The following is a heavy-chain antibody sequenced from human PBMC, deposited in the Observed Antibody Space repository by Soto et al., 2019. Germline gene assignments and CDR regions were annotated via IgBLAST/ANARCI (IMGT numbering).Heavy chain of an antibody. CDR3: ARFGSAPYYYYGVDV. CDR2: VSGYTGNT. CDR1: GYIFTNYD. J-gene: IGHJ6*02. Sequence: QVQLVQSETEVKKPGASVKVSCKASGYIFTNYDITWVRQAPGQGLAWMGWVSGYTGNTKYAQKFQDRVTMTTDTSTSTVYMELRSLRSDDTAVYYCARFGSAPYYYYGVDVWGQGTTVFVSS. D-gene: IGHD3-10*01. V-gene: IGHV1-18*01.